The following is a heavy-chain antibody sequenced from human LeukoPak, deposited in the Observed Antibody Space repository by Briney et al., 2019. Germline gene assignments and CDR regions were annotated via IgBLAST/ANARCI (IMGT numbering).Heavy chain of an antibody. D-gene: IGHD4-23*01. J-gene: IGHJ3*02. CDR3: AKGLTPTVVTGVIGFDI. V-gene: IGHV3-30*02. CDR1: GFTFSNYG. Sequence: PGGSLRLSCAASGFTFSNYGMHWVRQAPGTGLEWVAFIRYDGSNKYYADSVKGRFTISRDNSKNTLYLQMNSLRAEDTAVYYCAKGLTPTVVTGVIGFDIWGQGTMVTVSS. CDR2: IRYDGSNK.